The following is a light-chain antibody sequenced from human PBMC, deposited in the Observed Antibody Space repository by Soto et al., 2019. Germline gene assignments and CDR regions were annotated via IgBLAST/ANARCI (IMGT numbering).Light chain of an antibody. CDR3: QQRRNWPLT. CDR2: DVS. Sequence: EIVLTQSPATLSLSPGERATLACMASQSVDSYVTWYQQNPGQAPRLLIYDVSKGATGIPVRFIGSGSGTDFTLTISSLEPEDLAIYYFQQRRNWPLTFGGGTKVESK. V-gene: IGKV3-11*01. CDR1: QSVDSY. J-gene: IGKJ4*01.